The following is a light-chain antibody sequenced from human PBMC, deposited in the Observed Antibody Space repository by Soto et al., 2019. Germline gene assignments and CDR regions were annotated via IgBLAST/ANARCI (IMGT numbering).Light chain of an antibody. J-gene: IGKJ4*01. CDR3: QQYSNWPLT. V-gene: IGKV3-15*01. CDR1: QNISSN. Sequence: ASQNISSNGALYQQTPGHAPSFPMYGAXTIASGIPARFTGGGSGTDFKLTITSLRSEDFAVYYCQQYSNWPLTVGGGT. CDR2: GAX.